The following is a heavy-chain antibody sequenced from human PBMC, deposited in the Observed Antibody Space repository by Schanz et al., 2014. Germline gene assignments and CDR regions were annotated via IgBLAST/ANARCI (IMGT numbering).Heavy chain of an antibody. CDR3: AKDQGSYGSGSYSYFDY. J-gene: IGHJ4*02. CDR1: GFTFSSYA. V-gene: IGHV3-30-3*01. CDR2: MSYDGSNK. D-gene: IGHD3-10*01. Sequence: QGQLVESGGGVVQPGRSLRLSCAASGFTFSSYAMHWVRQAPGKGLEWVAVMSYDGSNKYYADSVKGRFTISRDTPKNTLYVQMNSLRADDTAVYYCAKDQGSYGSGSYSYFDYWGQGTLATDSS.